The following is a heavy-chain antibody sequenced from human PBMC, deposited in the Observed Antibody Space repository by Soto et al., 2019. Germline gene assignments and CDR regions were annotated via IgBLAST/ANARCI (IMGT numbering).Heavy chain of an antibody. CDR1: GGTFSSYA. CDR2: IIPIFGTA. D-gene: IGHD5-18*01. Sequence: GASVKVSCKASGGTFSSYAISWVRQAPGQGLEWMGGIIPIFGTANYAQKFQGRVTITADKSTSTAYMELSSLRSEDTAVYYCAILLTAMDNFDYWGQGTLVTVSS. CDR3: AILLTAMDNFDY. J-gene: IGHJ4*02. V-gene: IGHV1-69*06.